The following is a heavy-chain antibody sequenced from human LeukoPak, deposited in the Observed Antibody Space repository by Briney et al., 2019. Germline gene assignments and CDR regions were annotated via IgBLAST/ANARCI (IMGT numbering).Heavy chain of an antibody. D-gene: IGHD2-2*01. Sequence: ASVKVSCKVSGYTLTELSMHWVRQAPGKGLEWMGGFDPEDGETIYAQKFQGRVTMTEDTSTDTAYMELSSLRSEDTAVYYCAKDACSSTSCIPDYYYYYYMDVWGKGTTVTISS. CDR3: AKDACSSTSCIPDYYYYYYMDV. V-gene: IGHV1-24*01. J-gene: IGHJ6*03. CDR1: GYTLTELS. CDR2: FDPEDGET.